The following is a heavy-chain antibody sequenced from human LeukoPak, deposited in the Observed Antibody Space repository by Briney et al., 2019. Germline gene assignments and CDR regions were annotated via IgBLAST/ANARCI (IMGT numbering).Heavy chain of an antibody. V-gene: IGHV1-2*02. CDR1: GDIVTGYQ. J-gene: IGHJ3*01. D-gene: IGHD3-16*01. CDR2: ISPNSGVT. Sequence: ASVKVSRKASGDIVTGYQIHWVRQAPGQGLEWMGWISPNSGVTNNTQKFQGRVTMTRDTSTGTAYMELRRLTSDDTAIYYCASPIVVFGRVKLDAFHVWGRGTMVTVSS. CDR3: ASPIVVFGRVKLDAFHV.